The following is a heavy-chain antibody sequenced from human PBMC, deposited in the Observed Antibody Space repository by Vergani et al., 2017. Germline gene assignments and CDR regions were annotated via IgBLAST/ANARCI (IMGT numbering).Heavy chain of an antibody. Sequence: QVQLQESGPGLVKPSQTLSLTCTVSGGSISSGSYYWSWIRQPAGKGLEWIGRIYTSGSTNYNPSLKSRVTMSVDTSKNQFSLKLSFVTAADTAVYYCARGGQWLVPFDYWGQGTLVTVSS. J-gene: IGHJ4*02. D-gene: IGHD6-19*01. CDR2: IYTSGST. CDR3: ARGGQWLVPFDY. CDR1: GGSISSGSYY. V-gene: IGHV4-61*02.